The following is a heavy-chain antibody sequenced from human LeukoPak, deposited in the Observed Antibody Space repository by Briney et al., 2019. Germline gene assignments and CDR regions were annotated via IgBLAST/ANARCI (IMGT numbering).Heavy chain of an antibody. D-gene: IGHD3-10*01. CDR1: GFTFSSYA. CDR3: AKHLYTSGSHYIDY. V-gene: IGHV3-23*01. Sequence: GGSLRLSCAASGFTFSSYAMTWVRQAPGKGLEWVSSITGSGSSTYYADSVKGRFTISRDNSKNTLYVQMNSLRAEDTAVYYCAKHLYTSGSHYIDYWGQGTLVTVSS. CDR2: ITGSGSST. J-gene: IGHJ4*02.